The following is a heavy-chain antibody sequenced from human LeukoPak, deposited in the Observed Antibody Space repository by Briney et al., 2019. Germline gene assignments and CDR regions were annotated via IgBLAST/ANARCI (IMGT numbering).Heavy chain of an antibody. D-gene: IGHD3-3*01. CDR3: AREVDFWSGLHYFDY. CDR2: ISAYNGNT. Sequence: ASVKVSCKASGYTFTSYGISWVRQAPGQGLEWMGWISAYNGNTNYAQKLQGRVTMTTDTSTSTAHMELRSLRSDDTAVYYCAREVDFWSGLHYFDYWGQGTLVTVSS. CDR1: GYTFTSYG. V-gene: IGHV1-18*01. J-gene: IGHJ4*02.